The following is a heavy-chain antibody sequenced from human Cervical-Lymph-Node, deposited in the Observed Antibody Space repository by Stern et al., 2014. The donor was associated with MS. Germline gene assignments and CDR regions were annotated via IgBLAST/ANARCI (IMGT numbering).Heavy chain of an antibody. D-gene: IGHD3-16*01. V-gene: IGHV3-30*03. CDR2: RSFDGSKK. J-gene: IGHJ4*02. CDR1: GFSLSREG. CDR3: ATSTGGGTLDY. Sequence: QLAESGGGVVQLGKSLRLSCETSGFSLSREGAHWVCQAPGKLLEWMEVRSFDGSKKFYEYAVKGRFTISRDNSKNTVYLQMNSRRPEDTAVYCCATSTGGGTLDYWGQGTLVSVSS.